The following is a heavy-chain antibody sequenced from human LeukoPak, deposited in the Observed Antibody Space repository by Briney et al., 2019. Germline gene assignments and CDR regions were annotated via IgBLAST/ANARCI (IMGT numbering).Heavy chain of an antibody. Sequence: SETLSLTCTVSGGSISSYYWSWIRQPPGKGLEWIGYIYFSGSTKYNPSLNSRVTISVDTSKKQFSLKLTSVTAADTAVYYCARYSSRFLWGQGTLVTVSS. V-gene: IGHV4-59*08. D-gene: IGHD6-13*01. CDR3: ARYSSRFL. CDR2: IYFSGST. J-gene: IGHJ4*02. CDR1: GGSISSYY.